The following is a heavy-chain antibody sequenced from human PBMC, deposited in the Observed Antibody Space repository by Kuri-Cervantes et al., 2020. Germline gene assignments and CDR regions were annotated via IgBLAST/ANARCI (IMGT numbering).Heavy chain of an antibody. D-gene: IGHD6-13*01. Sequence: SETLSLTCTVSGYSISSGYYWGWIRQPPGKGLEWIGSIYHSGSTNYNPSLKSRVTISVDTSKNQSSLKLSSVTAADTAVYYCARGAHSSSWTTGFGYWGQGTLVTVSS. CDR2: IYHSGST. V-gene: IGHV4-38-2*02. CDR3: ARGAHSSSWTTGFGY. CDR1: GYSISSGYY. J-gene: IGHJ4*02.